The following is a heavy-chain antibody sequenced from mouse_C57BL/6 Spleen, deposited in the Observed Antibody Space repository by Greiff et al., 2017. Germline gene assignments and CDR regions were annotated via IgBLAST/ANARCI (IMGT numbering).Heavy chain of an antibody. Sequence: VQLQQSGAELVRPGASVTLSCKASGYTFTDYEMHWVKQTPVHGLEWIGAIDPETGGTAYNQKFKGKAILTADKSSSTAYMELRSLTSEDSAVYYCTSLITGTDFDYWGQGTTLTVSS. CDR1: GYTFTDYE. D-gene: IGHD4-1*01. J-gene: IGHJ2*01. CDR3: TSLITGTDFDY. V-gene: IGHV1-15*01. CDR2: IDPETGGT.